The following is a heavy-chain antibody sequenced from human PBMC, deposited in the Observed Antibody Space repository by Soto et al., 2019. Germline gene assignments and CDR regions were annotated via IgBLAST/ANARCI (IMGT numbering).Heavy chain of an antibody. Sequence: GGSLRLSCAASGFTFSNAWMSWVRQAPGKGLEWVGRIKSKTDGGTTDYAAPVKGRFTISRDDSKNTLYLQMNSLKTEDTAVYYCTTFLPLTSKITMVRGVNRRDYWGQGTLVTVSS. V-gene: IGHV3-15*01. CDR2: IKSKTDGGTT. CDR3: TTFLPLTSKITMVRGVNRRDY. CDR1: GFTFSNAW. J-gene: IGHJ4*02. D-gene: IGHD3-10*01.